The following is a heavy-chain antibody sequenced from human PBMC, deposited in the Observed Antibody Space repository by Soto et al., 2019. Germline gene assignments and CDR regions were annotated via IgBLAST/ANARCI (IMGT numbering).Heavy chain of an antibody. CDR2: ILAGGST. D-gene: IGHD2-8*02. CDR3: AKATATGGGAFDI. CDR1: GFTCSSYD. J-gene: IGHJ3*02. V-gene: IGHV3-23*01. Sequence: GSLRLSCAASGFTCSSYDMSWVRRAPGKGLEWVSTILAGGSTYYADSVKGRLTISRDNSKNTVYLQMNSLTAGDTAVYYCAKATATGGGAFDICGQGTMVTVSS.